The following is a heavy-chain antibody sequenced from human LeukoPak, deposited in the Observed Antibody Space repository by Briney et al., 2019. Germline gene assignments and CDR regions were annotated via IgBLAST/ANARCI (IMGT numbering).Heavy chain of an antibody. CDR3: ASERYSGSYSPPEPHYYFDY. J-gene: IGHJ4*02. Sequence: GGSLRLSCAASGFTFSTYAMHWVRQAPGKGLEWVSAISGSGGSTYYADSVKGRFTISRDNSKNTLYLQMNSLRREDTAVYYCASERYSGSYSPPEPHYYFDYWGQGTLVTVSS. D-gene: IGHD1-26*01. CDR1: GFTFSTYA. CDR2: ISGSGGST. V-gene: IGHV3-23*01.